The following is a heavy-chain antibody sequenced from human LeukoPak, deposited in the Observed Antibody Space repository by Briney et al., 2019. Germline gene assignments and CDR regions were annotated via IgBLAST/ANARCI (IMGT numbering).Heavy chain of an antibody. V-gene: IGHV3-30*04. CDR2: ISYDGSNK. CDR1: GFTFSSYA. Sequence: GGSLRLSCAASGFTFSSYAMHWVRQAPGKGLEWVAVISYDGSNKYYADSVKGRFTISRDNSKNTLYLQMNSLRAEDTAVYYCARGGPYGHPRYWGQGTLVTVSS. CDR3: ARGGPYGHPRY. J-gene: IGHJ4*02. D-gene: IGHD4-17*01.